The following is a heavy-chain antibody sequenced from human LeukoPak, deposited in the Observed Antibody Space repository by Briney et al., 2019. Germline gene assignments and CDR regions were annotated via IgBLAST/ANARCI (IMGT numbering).Heavy chain of an antibody. D-gene: IGHD3-10*01. CDR3: ARDRRPSYYGSGSYYIGPEGAFDI. V-gene: IGHV1-18*01. J-gene: IGHJ3*02. CDR2: ISAYNGKT. Sequence: SVTVSFKCTGCTFTSYGISWVRPAPGQGLEWMGWISAYNGKTNYEQKLQGRVTMTTDTSTSTAYMELRSLRSDDTAVYYCARDRRPSYYGSGSYYIGPEGAFDIWGQGTMVTVSS. CDR1: GCTFTSYG.